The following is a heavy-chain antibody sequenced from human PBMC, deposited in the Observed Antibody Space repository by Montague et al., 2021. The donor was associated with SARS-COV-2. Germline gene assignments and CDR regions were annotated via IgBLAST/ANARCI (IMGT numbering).Heavy chain of an antibody. CDR1: GFSFSSYW. CDR3: VFLGGHFDY. Sequence: SLRLSCAASGFSFSSYWMHWVRQAPRKGLVWVSRINSDGSSTSYADSVKGRFTISRDNAKNTLYLQMNSLRAEDTAVYYCVFLGGHFDYWGQGTLVTVSS. J-gene: IGHJ4*02. V-gene: IGHV3-74*01. CDR2: INSDGSST. D-gene: IGHD3-16*01.